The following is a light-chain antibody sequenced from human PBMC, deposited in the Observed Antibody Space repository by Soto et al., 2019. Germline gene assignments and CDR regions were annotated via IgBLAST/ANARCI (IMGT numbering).Light chain of an antibody. CDR2: DAS. V-gene: IGKV3-11*01. Sequence: EIVLTQSPAILSLSPGERATLSCRASESVSNYLAWNQQTPGQAPRLLIYDASNRATGIPDRLSGSGSGTDFTLTISSLEPEDLAVYYCQQRINWPITFGQGTRLEIK. CDR1: ESVSNY. J-gene: IGKJ5*01. CDR3: QQRINWPIT.